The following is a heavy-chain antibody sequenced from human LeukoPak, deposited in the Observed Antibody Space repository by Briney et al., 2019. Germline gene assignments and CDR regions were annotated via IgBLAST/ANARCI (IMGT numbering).Heavy chain of an antibody. D-gene: IGHD3-22*01. CDR2: ISGSGGST. V-gene: IGHV3-23*01. CDR3: AKDVGGAITMIVVVIKGFDY. J-gene: IGHJ4*02. Sequence: GGSLRLSCAASGFTFSSYAMSWVRQAPGKGLEWVSAISGSGGSTYYADSVKGRFTISRDNSKNTLYLQMNSLRAEDTAVYYCAKDVGGAITMIVVVIKGFDYWGQGTLVTVSS. CDR1: GFTFSSYA.